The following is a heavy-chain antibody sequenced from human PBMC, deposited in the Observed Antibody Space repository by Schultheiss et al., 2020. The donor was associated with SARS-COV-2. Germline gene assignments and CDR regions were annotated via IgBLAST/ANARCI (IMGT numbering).Heavy chain of an antibody. V-gene: IGHV4-30-2*01. CDR3: ARGGPYYYDSSGYYNWFDP. D-gene: IGHD3-22*01. CDR1: GGSISSGGYS. CDR2: IYHSGST. Sequence: SETLSLTCAVSGGSISSGGYSWSWIRQPPGKGLEWIGYIYHSGSTNYNPSLKSRVTISVDTSKNQFSLKLSSVTAADTAVYYCARGGPYYYDSSGYYNWFDPWGQGTLVTVSS. J-gene: IGHJ5*02.